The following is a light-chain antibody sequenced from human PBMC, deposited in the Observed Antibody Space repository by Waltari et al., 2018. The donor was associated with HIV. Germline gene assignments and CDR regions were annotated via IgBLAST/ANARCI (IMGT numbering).Light chain of an antibody. CDR1: RSNIGAGSD. CDR3: QSYDSSLSDVV. J-gene: IGLJ2*01. CDR2: GSS. Sequence: QSVLTQPPSVSGAPGQRVTISCTGKRSNIGAGSDVPCYQQLPGTAPKLLIYGSSNRPSGVPDRCSGSKSGTSASLAITGLQAEDEADYYCQSYDSSLSDVVFGGGTKLTVL. V-gene: IGLV1-40*01.